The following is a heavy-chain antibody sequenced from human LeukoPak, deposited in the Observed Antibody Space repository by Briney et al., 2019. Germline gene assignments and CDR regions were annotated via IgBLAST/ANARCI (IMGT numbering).Heavy chain of an antibody. Sequence: ASVKVSCKVSGYTLTELSMHWVRQAPGQGPEWMGVISPSGGSTTYAQKFQGRVTLTRDMSTSTDYLELSSLRSEDTAVYYCARGAQYSGYDYYFDYWGQGTLVTVSS. CDR1: GYTLTELS. J-gene: IGHJ4*02. V-gene: IGHV1-46*01. D-gene: IGHD5-12*01. CDR2: ISPSGGST. CDR3: ARGAQYSGYDYYFDY.